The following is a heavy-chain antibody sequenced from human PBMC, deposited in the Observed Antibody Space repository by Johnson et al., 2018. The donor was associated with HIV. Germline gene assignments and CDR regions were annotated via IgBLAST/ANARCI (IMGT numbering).Heavy chain of an antibody. J-gene: IGHJ3*01. V-gene: IGHV3-66*01. CDR2: IYSGGST. D-gene: IGHD6-13*01. Sequence: EVQLVESGGGLVKPGGSLRLSCAASGFTFSDYYMSWIRQAPGKGLEWVSVIYSGGSTFYADSVKGRFTISRDNSKNTLYLQMNNLRAEDTAVYYCAKGGEVWYGAFDFWGQGTMAIVSS. CDR3: AKGGEVWYGAFDF. CDR1: GFTFSDYY.